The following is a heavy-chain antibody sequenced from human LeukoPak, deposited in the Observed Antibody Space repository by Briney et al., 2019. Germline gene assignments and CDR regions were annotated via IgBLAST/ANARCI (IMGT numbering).Heavy chain of an antibody. D-gene: IGHD3-22*01. CDR2: INPNSVGT. CDR3: ARDRDDSSGYYRETLFDY. Sequence: ASVKVSCKASGYTFTSYDINWVRQAPGQGLEWTGWINPNSVGTNYAQKFQGRVTMTRDTSISTAYMELSRLRSDDTAVYYCARDRDDSSGYYRETLFDYWGQGTLVTVSS. V-gene: IGHV1-2*02. CDR1: GYTFTSYD. J-gene: IGHJ4*02.